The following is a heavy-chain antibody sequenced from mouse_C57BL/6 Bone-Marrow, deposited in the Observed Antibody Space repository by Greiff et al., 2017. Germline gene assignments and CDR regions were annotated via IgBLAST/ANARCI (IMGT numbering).Heavy chain of an antibody. D-gene: IGHD2-2*01. CDR1: GFNIKNTY. CDR2: IDPANGNT. Sequence: VQLQQSVAELVRPGASVKLSCTASGFNIKNTYMHWVKQRPEQGLEWIGRIDPANGNTKYAPKFQGKATITADPSSNTAYLQLSSLTSEDTAIYYCASSNMVTTTGFAYWGQGTLVTVSA. V-gene: IGHV14-3*01. J-gene: IGHJ3*01. CDR3: ASSNMVTTTGFAY.